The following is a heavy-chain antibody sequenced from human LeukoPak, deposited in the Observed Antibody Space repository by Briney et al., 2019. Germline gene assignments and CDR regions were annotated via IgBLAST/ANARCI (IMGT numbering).Heavy chain of an antibody. J-gene: IGHJ4*02. CDR3: ANLGYRSSTSCYHYFDY. D-gene: IGHD2-2*01. V-gene: IGHV3-30*02. CDR1: GFTFSSYG. Sequence: GGSLRLSCAASGFTFSSYGMHWVRQAPGKGLEWVAFIRYDGSNKYYADSVKGRFTISRDNSKNTLYLQMNSLRAEDTAVYYCANLGYRSSTSCYHYFDYWGQGTLVTVSS. CDR2: IRYDGSNK.